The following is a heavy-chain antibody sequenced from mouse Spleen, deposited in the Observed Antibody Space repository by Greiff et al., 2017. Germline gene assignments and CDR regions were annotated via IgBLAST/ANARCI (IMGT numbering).Heavy chain of an antibody. CDR2: IYPGDGDT. CDR1: GYAFSSSW. CDR3: ARRLIATGLYWYFDV. D-gene: IGHD1-1*01. J-gene: IGHJ1*01. Sequence: QVQLQQSGAELARPGASVKMSCKASGYAFSSSWMNWVKQRPGKGLEWIGRIYPGDGDTNYNGKFKGKATLTADKSSSTAYMQLSSLTSEDSAVYFCARRLIATGLYWYFDVWGAGTTVTVSS. V-gene: IGHV1-82*01.